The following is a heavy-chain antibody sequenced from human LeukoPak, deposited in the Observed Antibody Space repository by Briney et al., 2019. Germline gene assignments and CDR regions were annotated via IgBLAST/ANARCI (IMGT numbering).Heavy chain of an antibody. J-gene: IGHJ4*02. CDR1: GFTFSSYW. V-gene: IGHV3-74*01. CDR2: INSDGSNT. Sequence: GGSLRLSSAASGFTFSSYWMHWVRQVPGKGLVWVSYINSDGSNTNYADSVRGRFTISRDNAKNTLYLQMNSLRAEETGVYYCTSELGIQPWSQYYWGQGTLVTVSS. D-gene: IGHD5-18*01. CDR3: TSELGIQPWSQYY.